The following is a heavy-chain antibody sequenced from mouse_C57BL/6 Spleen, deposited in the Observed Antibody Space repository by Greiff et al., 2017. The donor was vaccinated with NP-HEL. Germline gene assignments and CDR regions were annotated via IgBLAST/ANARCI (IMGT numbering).Heavy chain of an antibody. J-gene: IGHJ4*01. CDR2: ISSGSSTI. CDR3: ASRLRRYAMDY. D-gene: IGHD2-4*01. CDR1: GFTFSDYG. Sequence: DVMLVESGGGLVKPGGSLKLSCAASGFTFSDYGMHWVRQAPEKGLEWVAYISSGSSTIYYADTVKGRFTISRDNAKNPLFLQMTSLRSEDTAMYDCASRLRRYAMDYWGQGTSVTVSS. V-gene: IGHV5-17*01.